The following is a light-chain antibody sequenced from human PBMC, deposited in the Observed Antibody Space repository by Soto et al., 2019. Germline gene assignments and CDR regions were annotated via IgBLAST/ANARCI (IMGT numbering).Light chain of an antibody. CDR3: TSYSRYRVLV. CDR1: SSDIGGYKY. V-gene: IGLV2-14*01. Sequence: LTQPASVSGSLGQSITISCTGTSSDIGGYKYVSWYQQHPGKAPKLIIFEVSNRPSGVSDRFSGSNSGNTASLTISGLQAEDEADYYCTSYSRYRVLVFGGGTKGTVL. CDR2: EVS. J-gene: IGLJ3*02.